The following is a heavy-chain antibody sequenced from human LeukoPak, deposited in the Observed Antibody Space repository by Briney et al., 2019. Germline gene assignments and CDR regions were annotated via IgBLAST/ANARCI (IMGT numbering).Heavy chain of an antibody. CDR3: ARDSIIVEYAFDI. D-gene: IGHD3-22*01. V-gene: IGHV4-34*01. CDR2: INHSGST. Sequence: SETLCLTCAVYGGSFSGYYWSWIRQPPGKGLEWIWEINHSGSTNYNPSLKSRVTISVDTSKNQFSLKLSSVTAADTAVYYCARDSIIVEYAFDIGGQGTMVTVSS. J-gene: IGHJ3*02. CDR1: GGSFSGYY.